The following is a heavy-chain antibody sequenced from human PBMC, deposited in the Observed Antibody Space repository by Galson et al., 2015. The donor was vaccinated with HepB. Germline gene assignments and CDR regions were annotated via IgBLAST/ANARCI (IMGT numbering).Heavy chain of an antibody. D-gene: IGHD3-10*01. Sequence: SVKVSCKASGGTFSSYTISWVRQAPGQGLEWMGRIIPILGIANYAQKFQGRVTITADKSTSTAYMELSSLRSEDTAVYYCARGRVGFGEFMRSGGMDVWGQGTTVTVSS. J-gene: IGHJ6*02. V-gene: IGHV1-69*02. CDR2: IIPILGIA. CDR3: ARGRVGFGEFMRSGGMDV. CDR1: GGTFSSYT.